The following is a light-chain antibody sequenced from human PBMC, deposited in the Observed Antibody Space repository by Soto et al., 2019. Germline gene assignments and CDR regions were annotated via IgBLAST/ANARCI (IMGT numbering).Light chain of an antibody. Sequence: EIGMTQSPATLSVSPGERATLSCRASQSVSSNLAWYQQKPGQAPRLLIYGASTRATGIPARFSGSGSGTDFTLNISSLQSEDFAVYYCQQYNNWPPMAFGQGTKVEIK. J-gene: IGKJ1*01. CDR2: GAS. V-gene: IGKV3-15*01. CDR1: QSVSSN. CDR3: QQYNNWPPMA.